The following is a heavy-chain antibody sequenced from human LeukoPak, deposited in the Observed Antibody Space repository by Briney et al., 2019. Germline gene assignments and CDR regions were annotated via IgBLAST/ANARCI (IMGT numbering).Heavy chain of an antibody. J-gene: IGHJ4*02. D-gene: IGHD6-6*01. CDR2: IKEDGSDK. Sequence: TGGSLRLSCAASGVTFSSYWMSWVRQAPGKGLEWVANIKEDGSDKYYVDSVKGRFTISRDNAKNSLYLQMNSLRAEDTAVYYCARARSIALDYWGQGTLVTVSS. CDR1: GVTFSSYW. V-gene: IGHV3-7*04. CDR3: ARARSIALDY.